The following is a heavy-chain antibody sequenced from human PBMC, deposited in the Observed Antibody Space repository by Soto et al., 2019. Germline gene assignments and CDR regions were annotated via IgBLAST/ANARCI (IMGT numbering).Heavy chain of an antibody. D-gene: IGHD6-19*01. V-gene: IGHV5-51*01. CDR3: ARKELRQWLVGGVDY. Sequence: PRESLKISCKGSGYSFTNYWIGWVRQMPGKGLEWMGIIYPGDSDTRYGPSFQGQVTISADKSISTAYLQWSSLKASDTAMYYCARKELRQWLVGGVDYWGQGTLVTVSS. J-gene: IGHJ4*02. CDR2: IYPGDSDT. CDR1: GYSFTNYW.